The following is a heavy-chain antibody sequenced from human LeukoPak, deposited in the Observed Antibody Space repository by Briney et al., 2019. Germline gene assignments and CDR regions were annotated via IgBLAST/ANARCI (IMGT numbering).Heavy chain of an antibody. D-gene: IGHD1-26*01. CDR2: IYPGDSDT. CDR3: ARPGRGSYEKGPFDY. Sequence: GSLKISCKVSGYSFSSYWIGWVRQMPGKGLEWMGIIYPGDSDTRYSPSFQGQVTISADKSISTAYLQWSSLRASDTAMYYCARPGRGSYEKGPFDYWGQGTLVTVSS. V-gene: IGHV5-51*01. CDR1: GYSFSSYW. J-gene: IGHJ4*02.